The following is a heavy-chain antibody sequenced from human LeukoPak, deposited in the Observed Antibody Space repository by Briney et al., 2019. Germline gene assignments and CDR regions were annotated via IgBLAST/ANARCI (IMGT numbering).Heavy chain of an antibody. D-gene: IGHD4-17*01. J-gene: IGHJ4*02. Sequence: GGSLRLSCAASGFTVTRNSMSWVRQPPGKGLEWVSIIYSGGSTYYADSVKGRFTISRDYSKNTLYLQMNSLRVEDTAMYYCARNRKTDYGDYLAPDYWGQGTLVTVSS. CDR3: ARNRKTDYGDYLAPDY. CDR2: IYSGGST. V-gene: IGHV3-66*01. CDR1: GFTVTRNS.